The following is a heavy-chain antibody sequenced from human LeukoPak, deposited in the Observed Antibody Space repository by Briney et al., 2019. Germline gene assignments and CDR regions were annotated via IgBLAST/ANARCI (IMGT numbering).Heavy chain of an antibody. Sequence: PGGSLRLSCAASGFSFSNAWMSWVRQAPGKGLEWVGRIKRKTDGGTADYAAPVKGRFTISRDHSQNTLYLQMNSLKTEDTAVYYCTTVGQSGYYDSAGYYYFDYWGQGTLVTVSS. D-gene: IGHD3-22*01. CDR1: GFSFSNAW. CDR3: TTVGQSGYYDSAGYYYFDY. CDR2: IKRKTDGGTA. J-gene: IGHJ4*02. V-gene: IGHV3-15*01.